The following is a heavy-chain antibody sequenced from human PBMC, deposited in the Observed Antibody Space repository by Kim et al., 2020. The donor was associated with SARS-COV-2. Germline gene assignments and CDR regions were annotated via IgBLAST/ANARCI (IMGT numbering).Heavy chain of an antibody. J-gene: IGHJ6*02. D-gene: IGHD6-13*01. V-gene: IGHV3-7*03. CDR3: ARDSAAGIGGWYYYYGMDV. CDR1: GFTFSSYW. CDR2: IKQDGSEK. Sequence: GGSLRLSCAASGFTFSSYWMSWVRQAPGKGLEWVANIKQDGSEKYYVDSVKGRFTISRDNAKNSLYLLMNSLRAEDTAVYYCARDSAAGIGGWYYYYGMDVWGQGTKVTVSS.